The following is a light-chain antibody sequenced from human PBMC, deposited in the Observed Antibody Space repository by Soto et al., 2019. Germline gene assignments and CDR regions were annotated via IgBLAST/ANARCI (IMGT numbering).Light chain of an antibody. Sequence: QSALTQPASVSGSPGQSITISCTGTSSDVGGYNHVSWYQQHPGKAPKLMIYDVSHRPSGVSNRFSGSKSGNTASLTISGLQAEDEADYYCSSYTSSSLYVFGTGTKLTVL. CDR1: SSDVGGYNH. J-gene: IGLJ1*01. V-gene: IGLV2-14*01. CDR3: SSYTSSSLYV. CDR2: DVS.